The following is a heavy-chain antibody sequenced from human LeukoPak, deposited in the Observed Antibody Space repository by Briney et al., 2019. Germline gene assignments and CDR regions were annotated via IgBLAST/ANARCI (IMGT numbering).Heavy chain of an antibody. CDR3: ARFLSLGGPDY. D-gene: IGHD3-16*01. CDR1: GGSISSSSYY. CDR2: IYYSGST. Sequence: PSETLSLTCTVSGGSISSSSYYWGWIRQPPGKGLEWIGSIYYSGSTYYNPSLKSRVTISVDTSKNQFSLKLSSVTAADTAVYYCARFLSLGGPDYWGQGTLVTVSS. V-gene: IGHV4-39*01. J-gene: IGHJ4*02.